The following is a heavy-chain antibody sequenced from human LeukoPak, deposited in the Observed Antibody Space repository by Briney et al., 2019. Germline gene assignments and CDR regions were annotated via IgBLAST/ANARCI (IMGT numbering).Heavy chain of an antibody. D-gene: IGHD3-9*01. J-gene: IGHJ4*02. CDR3: ARGGLTYYDILTGYQYYFDY. CDR2: IIPIFGTA. CDR1: GGTFSSYA. Sequence: ASVKVSCKASGGTFSSYAISWVRQAPGQGLEWMGGIIPIFGTANYAQKFQGRVTITADEPTSTAYMELSSLRSEDTAVYYCARGGLTYYDILTGYQYYFDYWGQGTLVTVSS. V-gene: IGHV1-69*13.